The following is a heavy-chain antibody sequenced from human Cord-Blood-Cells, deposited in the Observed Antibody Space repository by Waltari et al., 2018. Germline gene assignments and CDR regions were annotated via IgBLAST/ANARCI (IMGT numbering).Heavy chain of an antibody. V-gene: IGHV3-74*01. D-gene: IGHD4-4*01. CDR3: ARGGDYSNAFDI. CDR2: INSDGSST. Sequence: EVQLVESGGGLVQPGGSLRLSCAASGFTFSSYWLHWFRQAPGKGLVWVSRINSDGSSTSYADSVKGRFTISRDNAKNTLYLQMNSLRAEDTAVYYCARGGDYSNAFDIWGQGTMVTVSS. CDR1: GFTFSSYW. J-gene: IGHJ3*02.